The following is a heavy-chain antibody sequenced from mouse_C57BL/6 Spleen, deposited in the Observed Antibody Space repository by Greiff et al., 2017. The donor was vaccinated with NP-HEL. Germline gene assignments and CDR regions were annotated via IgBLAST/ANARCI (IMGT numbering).Heavy chain of an antibody. CDR1: GYTFTSYW. Sequence: QVQLQQPGAELVRPGSSVKLSCKASGYTFTSYWMHWVKQRPIQGLEWIGNIDPSDSETHYNQKFKDKATLTVDTSSSTAYMQLSSLTSEDSAVYYCARGLLEDAMGYWGQGTSVTVAS. D-gene: IGHD2-10*01. CDR2: IDPSDSET. V-gene: IGHV1-52*01. J-gene: IGHJ4*01. CDR3: ARGLLEDAMGY.